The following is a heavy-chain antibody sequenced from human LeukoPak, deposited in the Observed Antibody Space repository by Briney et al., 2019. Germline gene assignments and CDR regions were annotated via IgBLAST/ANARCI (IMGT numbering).Heavy chain of an antibody. CDR2: ISGSGGST. V-gene: IGHV3-23*01. J-gene: IGHJ6*02. CDR1: GFTFSSYA. Sequence: PGGSLRLSCAASGFTFSSYAMSWVRQAPGKGLEWVSAISGSGGSTYYADSVKGRFTISRDNSKNTLYLQMNSLRAEDTAVYYCAKDGAVRLLWFGELSYYYYGMDVWGQGTTVTVSS. CDR3: AKDGAVRLLWFGELSYYYYGMDV. D-gene: IGHD3-10*01.